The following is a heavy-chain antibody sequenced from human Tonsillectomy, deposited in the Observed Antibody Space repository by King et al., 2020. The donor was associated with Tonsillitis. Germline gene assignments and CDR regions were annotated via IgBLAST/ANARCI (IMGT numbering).Heavy chain of an antibody. CDR1: GYSFTSYW. Sequence: QLVQSGAEVKKPGESLRISCRASGYSFTSYWITWVRQMPGKGLEWMGRIDPSDSYTNHSPSFQGHVAISVDKSISTAYLQWSGLRASDTAMYYCAREPTSVITPIDYWGQGTLVTVSS. D-gene: IGHD4-23*01. V-gene: IGHV5-10-1*01. J-gene: IGHJ4*02. CDR3: AREPTSVITPIDY. CDR2: IDPSDSYT.